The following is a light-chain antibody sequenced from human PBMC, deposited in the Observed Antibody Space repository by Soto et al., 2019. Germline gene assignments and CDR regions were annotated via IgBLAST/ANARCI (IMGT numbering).Light chain of an antibody. V-gene: IGKV1-5*01. CDR2: DAS. CDR3: QKLNAYPPWT. J-gene: IGKJ1*01. Sequence: DIQMTQSPSTLSASVGDRVTITCRASQTITRWMAWYQQKPGKAPKLLIYDASTLESGVPSRFSGSRSGTEFTLTISSLQPDDFATYFCQKLNAYPPWTFGQGTKVDIK. CDR1: QTITRW.